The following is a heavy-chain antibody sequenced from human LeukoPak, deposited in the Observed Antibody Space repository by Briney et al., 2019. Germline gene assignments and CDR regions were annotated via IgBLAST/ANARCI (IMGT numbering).Heavy chain of an antibody. Sequence: ASVKVSCKASGYTFTSYGISWVRQAPGQGLEWMEWISAYNGNTNYAQKLQGRVTMTTDTSTSTAYMELRSLRSDDTAVYYCARGHYDFWSGYWDYWGQGTLVTVSS. CDR1: GYTFTSYG. V-gene: IGHV1-18*01. D-gene: IGHD3-3*01. CDR3: ARGHYDFWSGYWDY. J-gene: IGHJ4*02. CDR2: ISAYNGNT.